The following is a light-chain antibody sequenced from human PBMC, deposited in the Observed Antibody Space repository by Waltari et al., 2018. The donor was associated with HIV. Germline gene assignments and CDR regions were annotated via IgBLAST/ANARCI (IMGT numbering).Light chain of an antibody. CDR2: MAS. V-gene: IGKV2-28*01. CDR3: LQARQTPWT. J-gene: IGKJ1*01. CDR1: QSLLHSNGYNF. Sequence: DIVMSPFPLSLPVTPGEPASMSCNSSQSLLHSNGYNFLDWYFQRPGQSPQLLIYMASYRASGVPDRISGSGSGTNFTLRSGRVATEDVGVYYCLQARQTPWTFGQGTKVEI.